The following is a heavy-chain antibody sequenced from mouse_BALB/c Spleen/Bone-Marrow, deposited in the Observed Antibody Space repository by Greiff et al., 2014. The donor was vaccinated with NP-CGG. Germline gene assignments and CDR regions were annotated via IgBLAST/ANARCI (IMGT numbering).Heavy chain of an antibody. Sequence: QVQLKESGAELVRPGSSVKISCKASGYAFSSYWMNWVKQRPGQGLEWIGQIYPGDGDTNYNGNFKDKATLTTDKSSTTAYMQLSSLTSEDSGFFFCARGGRLTGSYFDSWGQGPPPTVS. D-gene: IGHD4-1*01. V-gene: IGHV1-80*01. CDR3: ARGGRLTGSYFDS. CDR1: GYAFSSYW. J-gene: IGHJ2*01. CDR2: IYPGDGDT.